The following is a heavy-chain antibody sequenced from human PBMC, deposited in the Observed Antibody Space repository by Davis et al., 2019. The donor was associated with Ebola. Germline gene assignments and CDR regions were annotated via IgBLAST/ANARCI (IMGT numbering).Heavy chain of an antibody. Sequence: GGSLRLSCAASGFTFSSYGMHWVRQAPGKGLEWVAFIRYDGSNKYYADSVKGRFTISRDNSKNTLYLQMNSLRAEDTAVYYCAKMVDTAMVRDYWGQGTLVTVSS. J-gene: IGHJ4*02. CDR1: GFTFSSYG. V-gene: IGHV3-30*02. D-gene: IGHD5-18*01. CDR3: AKMVDTAMVRDY. CDR2: IRYDGSNK.